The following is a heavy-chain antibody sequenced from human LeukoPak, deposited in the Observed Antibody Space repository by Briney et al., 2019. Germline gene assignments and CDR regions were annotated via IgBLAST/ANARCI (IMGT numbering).Heavy chain of an antibody. CDR1: GFTFSSYA. V-gene: IGHV3-30-3*01. CDR2: ISYVGSNK. CDR3: AKDRYDGGNSDYYYGMDV. Sequence: GGSLRLSCAASGFTFSSYAMHWVRQAPGKGLEWVAVISYVGSNKYYADSVKGRFTISRDNSKNTLYLQMNSLRAEDTAVYYCAKDRYDGGNSDYYYGMDVWGQGTTVTVSS. D-gene: IGHD4-23*01. J-gene: IGHJ6*02.